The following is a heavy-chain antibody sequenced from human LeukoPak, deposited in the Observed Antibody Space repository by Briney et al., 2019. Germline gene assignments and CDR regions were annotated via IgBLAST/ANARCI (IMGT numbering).Heavy chain of an antibody. Sequence: GESLEISFKGSGYSFPSYWNARVPQMPGKGPEWMGIIYPGDSDTRYSPSFQGQVTISADKSISTAYLQWSSLKASDSAMYYCATNTMFRGIHAFDIWGQGTMVTVSS. V-gene: IGHV5-51*01. CDR1: GYSFPSYW. CDR2: IYPGDSDT. J-gene: IGHJ3*02. D-gene: IGHD3-10*01. CDR3: ATNTMFRGIHAFDI.